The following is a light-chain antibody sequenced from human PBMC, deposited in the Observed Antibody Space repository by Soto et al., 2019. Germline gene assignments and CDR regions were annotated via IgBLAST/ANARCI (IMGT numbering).Light chain of an antibody. J-gene: IGLJ1*01. Sequence: QSVLTQPPSVSGTPGQRVTISCSGSSSNIGSNYVYWYQQLPGTAPKLLIYRNNQRPSGVPDRFSGSKSGTSASLAISGLRSEDEADYYCAAWDDSLSAYVFGTGTKVTVL. CDR2: RNN. V-gene: IGLV1-47*01. CDR1: SSNIGSNY. CDR3: AAWDDSLSAYV.